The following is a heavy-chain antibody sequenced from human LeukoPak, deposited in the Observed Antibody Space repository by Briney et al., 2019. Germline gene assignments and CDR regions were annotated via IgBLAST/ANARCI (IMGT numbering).Heavy chain of an antibody. CDR2: IRYDGSNK. Sequence: GESLRLSWPAARFILSIYGMHWVSQATDKSLERVAFIRYDGSNKYYADSVKGRFTISRDNSKNTLYLQMNSLRAEDTAVYYCAREEQHLYYFDYWGQGTLVTVSS. CDR1: RFILSIYG. V-gene: IGHV3-30*02. J-gene: IGHJ4*02. CDR3: AREEQHLYYFDY. D-gene: IGHD6-13*01.